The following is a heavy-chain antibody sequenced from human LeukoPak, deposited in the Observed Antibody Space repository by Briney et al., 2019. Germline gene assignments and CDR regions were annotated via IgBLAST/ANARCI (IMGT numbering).Heavy chain of an antibody. CDR3: ARASGRYYWSLDY. CDR1: GFTFSSYE. CDR2: ISVSGSTT. Sequence: SGGSLRLSCAASGFTFSSYEMTWVRQAPGKGLEWLSYISVSGSTTYYADSVKGRFTISRDIAKNSLYLEMNSLRADDTAVYYCARASGRYYWSLDYWGQGTLVTVSS. J-gene: IGHJ4*02. V-gene: IGHV3-48*03. D-gene: IGHD1-26*01.